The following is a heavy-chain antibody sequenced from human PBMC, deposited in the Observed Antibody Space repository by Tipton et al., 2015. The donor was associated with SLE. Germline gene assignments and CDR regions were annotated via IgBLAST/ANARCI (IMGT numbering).Heavy chain of an antibody. J-gene: IGHJ6*02. V-gene: IGHV4-39*07. CDR2: ISDTGRT. D-gene: IGHD2-8*01. CDR1: GGSISSSSSDFY. Sequence: TLSLTCSVSGGSISSSSSDFYWAWIRQSPGQGPEWIGTISDTGRTFYNPSLKSRVTMSVDTAKNQFSLKLTSVTAADTAVYYCARGMLTWRGAIVGVDVWGQGTTVNVSS. CDR3: ARGMLTWRGAIVGVDV.